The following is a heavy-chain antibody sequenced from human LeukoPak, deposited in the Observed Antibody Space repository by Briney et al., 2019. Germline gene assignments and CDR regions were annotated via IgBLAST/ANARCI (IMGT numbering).Heavy chain of an antibody. CDR3: ARPYSSGWIYFDY. Sequence: PSETLSLTCTVSGXSISSSSYYWGWIRQPPGKGLEWIGSIYYSGSTYYNPSLKSRVTISVDTSKNQFSLKLSSVTAADTAVYYCARPYSSGWIYFDYWGQGTLITVSS. CDR2: IYYSGST. CDR1: GXSISSSSYY. J-gene: IGHJ4*02. D-gene: IGHD6-19*01. V-gene: IGHV4-39*01.